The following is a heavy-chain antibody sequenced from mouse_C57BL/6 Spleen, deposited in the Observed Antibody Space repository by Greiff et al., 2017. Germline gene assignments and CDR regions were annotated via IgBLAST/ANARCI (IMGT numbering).Heavy chain of an antibody. D-gene: IGHD1-1*01. Sequence: QVQLQQPGAELVRPGASVKLSCKASGYTFTSYWMHWVKQRPIQGLEWIGNIDPSDSDTNYNQKFKDKATLTVDKSSSTAHIQLSSLKSEDSAVDYCARRGHGSSYGYFDFWGTGTTVTVSS. V-gene: IGHV1-52*01. CDR2: IDPSDSDT. CDR1: GYTFTSYW. CDR3: ARRGHGSSYGYFDF. J-gene: IGHJ1*03.